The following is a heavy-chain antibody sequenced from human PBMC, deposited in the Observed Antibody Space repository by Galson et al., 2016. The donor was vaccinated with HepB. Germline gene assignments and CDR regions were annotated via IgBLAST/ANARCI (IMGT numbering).Heavy chain of an antibody. V-gene: IGHV1-2*02. CDR2: IHPETGDT. CDR3: ARGRTLYS. CDR1: GYSFTTYY. Sequence: SVKVSCKASGYSFTTYYIYWVRQAPGQGLERMGWIHPETGDTDYSQRFQGKVIMTRDTSISTAYLELRGLRSYDTAVYFCARGRTLYSWGQGTLISVSS. J-gene: IGHJ4*02.